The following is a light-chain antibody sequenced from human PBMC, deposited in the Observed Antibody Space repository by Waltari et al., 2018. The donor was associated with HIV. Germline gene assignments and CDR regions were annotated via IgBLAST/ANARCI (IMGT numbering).Light chain of an antibody. J-gene: IGKJ5*01. CDR1: QDIVNY. Sequence: DIQMTQSPSSLSASVGDRVTITCRASQDIVNYLVWFQQKPGEAPKSLIYAASSLQRGVPSKFRGSGSGTDFTLTIDTLHSEDSATYDCQQYKSYPLTFGQGTRLEIK. V-gene: IGKV1-16*02. CDR3: QQYKSYPLT. CDR2: AAS.